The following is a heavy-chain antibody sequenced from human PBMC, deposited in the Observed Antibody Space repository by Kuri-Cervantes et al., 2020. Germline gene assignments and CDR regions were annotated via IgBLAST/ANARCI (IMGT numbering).Heavy chain of an antibody. CDR3: VPSFGGDWNYGFDY. CDR1: GYTFTSYY. CDR2: INPSGGST. J-gene: IGHJ4*02. D-gene: IGHD1-7*01. V-gene: IGHV1-46*01. Sequence: ASVKVSCKASGYTFTSYYMHWVRQAPGQGLEWMGIINPSGGSTSYAQKFQGRVTMTRDTSTSTVYMELRSLRAEDPAVYYCVPSFGGDWNYGFDYWGQGTLVTVSS.